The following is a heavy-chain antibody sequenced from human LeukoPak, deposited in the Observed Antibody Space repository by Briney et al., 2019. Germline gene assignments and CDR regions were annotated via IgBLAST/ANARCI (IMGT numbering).Heavy chain of an antibody. Sequence: PSQTLSLTCTVSGGSISSGGYYWSCIRQPPGKGLEWNGYIYYSGSTNYNPSLKSRVTISVDTSKNQFSLKLSSVTAADTAVYYCATSGNSDPRIAFDTWGQGTMVTVSS. CDR2: IYYSGST. J-gene: IGHJ3*02. CDR3: ATSGNSDPRIAFDT. D-gene: IGHD4-23*01. V-gene: IGHV4-61*08. CDR1: GGSISSGGYY.